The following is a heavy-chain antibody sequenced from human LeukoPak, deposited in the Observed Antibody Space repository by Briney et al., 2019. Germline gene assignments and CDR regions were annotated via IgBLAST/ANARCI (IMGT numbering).Heavy chain of an antibody. CDR3: ARESRITIFGVVTHDAFDI. V-gene: IGHV1-18*01. J-gene: IGHJ3*02. CDR2: ISAYNGNT. CDR1: GYTFTSYG. Sequence: ASVKVSCKASGYTFTSYGISWVRQAPGQGLEWMGWISAYNGNTNYAQKLQGRVTMTTDTSTSTAYMELRSLRSDDTAVYYCARESRITIFGVVTHDAFDIWGQGTMVTVSS. D-gene: IGHD3-3*01.